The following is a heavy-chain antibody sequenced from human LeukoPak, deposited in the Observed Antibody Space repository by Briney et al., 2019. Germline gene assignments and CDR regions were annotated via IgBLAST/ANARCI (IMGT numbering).Heavy chain of an antibody. CDR3: AKGLTDYGTGFDL. J-gene: IGHJ4*02. Sequence: PGGSLRLSCTASGFTFSDYYMSWIRQAPGKGLEWVSIVSGGGVNTYYVDSVKGRFTISRDNSKNTLYLQMNSLRVEDTAVYYCAKGLTDYGTGFDLWGQGTLVRVSS. CDR2: VSGGGVNT. V-gene: IGHV3-23*01. CDR1: GFTFSDYY. D-gene: IGHD4-17*01.